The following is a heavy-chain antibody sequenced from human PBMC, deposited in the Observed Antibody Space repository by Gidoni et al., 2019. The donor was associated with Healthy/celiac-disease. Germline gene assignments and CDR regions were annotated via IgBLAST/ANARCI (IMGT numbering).Heavy chain of an antibody. CDR1: GGSISSYY. D-gene: IGHD6-6*01. V-gene: IGHV4-59*01. Sequence: QVQLQESGPGLVKPSETLSLTCTVYGGSISSYYWSWIRQPPGKGLEWIGYIYYSGSTNYNPSLKSRVTISVDTSKNQFSLKLSSVTAADTAVYYCARLVGDRKLVGTDYWGQGTLVTVSS. CDR3: ARLVGDRKLVGTDY. CDR2: IYYSGST. J-gene: IGHJ4*02.